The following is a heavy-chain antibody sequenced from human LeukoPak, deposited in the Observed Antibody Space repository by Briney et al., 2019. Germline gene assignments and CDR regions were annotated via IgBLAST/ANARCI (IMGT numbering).Heavy chain of an antibody. Sequence: GGSLRLSCAASGFTFSDYYMSWIRQAPGKGLEWVSAISGSGGSTYYADSVKGRFTISRDNSKNTLYLQMNSLRAEDTAVYYCAKERDSSSWYVDYWGQGTLVTVSS. CDR2: ISGSGGST. D-gene: IGHD6-13*01. CDR3: AKERDSSSWYVDY. CDR1: GFTFSDYY. V-gene: IGHV3-23*01. J-gene: IGHJ4*02.